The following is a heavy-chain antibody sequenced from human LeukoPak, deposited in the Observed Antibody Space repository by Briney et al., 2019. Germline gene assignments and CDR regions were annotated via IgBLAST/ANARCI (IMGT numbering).Heavy chain of an antibody. J-gene: IGHJ4*02. CDR3: ARVGDYALKD. CDR1: GEPFSGYY. CDR2: INRHGNT. D-gene: IGHD3-16*01. Sequence: SETLSLTCAVSGEPFSGYYRGWIRQPPGKGLELIGEINRHGNTDYNPSLKSRVSMSIDTSKNQFSLKLSSVTAADTAVYYCARVGDYALKDWGQGTLVTVSS. V-gene: IGHV4-34*01.